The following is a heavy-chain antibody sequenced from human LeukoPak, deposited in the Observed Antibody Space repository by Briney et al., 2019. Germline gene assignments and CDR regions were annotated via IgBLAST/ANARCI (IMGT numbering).Heavy chain of an antibody. D-gene: IGHD3-3*01. J-gene: IGHJ3*02. CDR1: GGTINNYY. CDR3: ARLPPSGSLGVTDAFDI. CDR2: TYYIGTT. V-gene: IGHV4-59*01. Sequence: PSETLSLTCTVSGGTINNYYWTWIRQPPGKRLEWIGYTYYIGTTNYNPSFKSRVTMSVDPSKNQFSLQLTSVTLADTAVYYCARLPPSGSLGVTDAFDIWGQGTMVTVSS.